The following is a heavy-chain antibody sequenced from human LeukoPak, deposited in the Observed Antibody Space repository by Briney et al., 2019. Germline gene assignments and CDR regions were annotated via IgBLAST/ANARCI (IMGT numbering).Heavy chain of an antibody. V-gene: IGHV3-53*01. CDR1: GFTVSSNY. J-gene: IGHJ5*02. D-gene: IGHD1-26*01. CDR2: IYSGGST. Sequence: GGSLRLSCAASGFTVSSNYMSWVRQAPGKGLEWVSVIYSGGSTYYADSVKGRFTFSRDNSKNTLYLQMNSLRAEDTAVYYCARLVGATNWFDPWGQGTLVTVSS. CDR3: ARLVGATNWFDP.